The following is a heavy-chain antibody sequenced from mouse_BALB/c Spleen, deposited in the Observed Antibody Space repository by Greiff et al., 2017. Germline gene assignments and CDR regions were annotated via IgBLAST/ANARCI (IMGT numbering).Heavy chain of an antibody. V-gene: IGHV5-17*02. CDR2: ISSGSSTI. J-gene: IGHJ4*01. CDR3: ASRLRRGYYAMDY. CDR1: GFTFSSFG. D-gene: IGHD2-4*01. Sequence: EVKLVESGGGLVQPGGSRKLSCAASGFTFSSFGMHWVRQAPEKGLEWVAYISSGSSTIYYADTVKGRFTISRDNPKNTLFLQMTSLRSEDTAMYYCASRLRRGYYAMDYWGQGTSVTVSS.